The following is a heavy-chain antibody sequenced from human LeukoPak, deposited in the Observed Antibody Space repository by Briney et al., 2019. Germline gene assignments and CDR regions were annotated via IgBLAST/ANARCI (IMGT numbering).Heavy chain of an antibody. CDR1: GFTFSRYS. V-gene: IGHV3-48*01. Sequence: GGSLRLSCAASGFTFSRYSMNWVRQAPGKGLEWVSYISSSSSTIYYADSVKGRFTISRDNAKSSLYLQMNSLRAEDTAVYYCAKDRLRLGELSFDYWGQGTLVTVSS. CDR3: AKDRLRLGELSFDY. D-gene: IGHD3-16*02. CDR2: ISSSSSTI. J-gene: IGHJ4*02.